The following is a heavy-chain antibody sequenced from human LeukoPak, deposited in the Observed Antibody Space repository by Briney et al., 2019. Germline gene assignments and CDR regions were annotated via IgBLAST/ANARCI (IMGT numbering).Heavy chain of an antibody. J-gene: IGHJ3*02. V-gene: IGHV1-2*02. D-gene: IGHD3-22*01. CDR1: GYTFTGYY. Sequence: ASVKVSCKASGYTFTGYYMHWVRQAPGQGREWMGWINPNSGGTNYAQKFQGRVTMTRDTSISTAYMELSRLRSDDTAVYYCARSWNYYDSSGYYLHDAFDIWGQGTMVTVSS. CDR3: ARSWNYYDSSGYYLHDAFDI. CDR2: INPNSGGT.